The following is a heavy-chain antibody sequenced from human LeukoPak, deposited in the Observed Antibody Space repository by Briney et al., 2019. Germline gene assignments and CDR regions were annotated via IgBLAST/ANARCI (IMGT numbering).Heavy chain of an antibody. CDR2: IIPILGIA. CDR1: GGTFSSYA. Sequence: ASVKVSCKASGGTFSSYAISWARQAPGQGLEWMGRIIPILGIANYAQKFQGRVTITADKSTSTAYMELSSLRSEDTAVYYCARGTRYCSSTSCYHSFDPWGQGTLVTVSS. D-gene: IGHD2-2*01. V-gene: IGHV1-69*04. CDR3: ARGTRYCSSTSCYHSFDP. J-gene: IGHJ5*02.